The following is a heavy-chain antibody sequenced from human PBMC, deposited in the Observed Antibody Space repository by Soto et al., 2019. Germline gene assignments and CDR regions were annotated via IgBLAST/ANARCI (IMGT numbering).Heavy chain of an antibody. D-gene: IGHD4-17*01. CDR3: VRDYGDNPFDY. CDR1: GFTFINYA. V-gene: IGHV3-30-3*01. Sequence: PGGSLRLSCAASGFTFINYAMHWVRQAPGKGLEWVAVISHDGNNKYYAASVKGRFTISRENSKSTLYLQMNSLRAEDTAVYYCVRDYGDNPFDYWGQGTLVTVSS. CDR2: ISHDGNNK. J-gene: IGHJ4*02.